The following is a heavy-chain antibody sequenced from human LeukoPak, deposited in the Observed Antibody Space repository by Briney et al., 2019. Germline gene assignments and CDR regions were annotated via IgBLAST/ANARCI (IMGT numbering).Heavy chain of an antibody. V-gene: IGHV3-23*01. Sequence: GGSLRLSCAASGFTFSSYAMSWVRQAPGKGLEWVSAISGSGGSTYYADSVKGRFTISRDNSKNTLYLQMNSLRAEDTAVYYCAKDRSYYGSGSYYPCWGQGTLVTVSS. CDR1: GFTFSSYA. CDR2: ISGSGGST. CDR3: AKDRSYYGSGSYYPC. D-gene: IGHD3-10*01. J-gene: IGHJ4*02.